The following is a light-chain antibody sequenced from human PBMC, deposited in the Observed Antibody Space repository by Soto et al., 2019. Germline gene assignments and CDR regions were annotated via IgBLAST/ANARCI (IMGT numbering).Light chain of an antibody. Sequence: NIQMTQSPSAMSASVGDRVTITCRARQDITTNLAWFQQKPGKVPKHLIHAASSLQSGVPSRFSANESGTEFTLTISSLQPEDFAAYSCLQHNTYPVGGGTQVEIK. CDR1: QDITTN. V-gene: IGKV1D-17*01. CDR2: AAS. CDR3: LQHNTYP. J-gene: IGKJ4*01.